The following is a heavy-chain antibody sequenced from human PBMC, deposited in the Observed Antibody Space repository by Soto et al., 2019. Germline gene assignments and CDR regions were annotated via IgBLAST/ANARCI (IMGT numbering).Heavy chain of an antibody. V-gene: IGHV1-8*01. J-gene: IGHJ4*02. D-gene: IGHD3-10*01. CDR3: ARARWFGELLTLYYFDY. CDR2: MNPNSGNT. CDR1: GYTFTSYD. Sequence: QVQLVQSGAEVKKPGASVKVSCKASGYTFTSYDINWVRQATGQGLEWMGWMNPNSGNTGYAQKFQGRVTMTRNTSIRTAYMELSSLRSEDTAVYYCARARWFGELLTLYYFDYWGQGTLVTVSS.